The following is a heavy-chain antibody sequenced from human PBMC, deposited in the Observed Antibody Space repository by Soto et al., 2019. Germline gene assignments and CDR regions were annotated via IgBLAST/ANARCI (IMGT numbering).Heavy chain of an antibody. D-gene: IGHD2-15*01. CDR2: ISGSSRTK. Sequence: PGGSLRLSCAASGFAFDYYNMNWVRQAPGRGLEWVSYISGSSRTKYYADSVKGRFTISRDNAKNSLYLQMSSLRDDDTAVYYCTRDGGGGGGSDYWGQGTLVTVSS. J-gene: IGHJ4*02. CDR1: GFAFDYYN. V-gene: IGHV3-48*02. CDR3: TRDGGGGGGSDY.